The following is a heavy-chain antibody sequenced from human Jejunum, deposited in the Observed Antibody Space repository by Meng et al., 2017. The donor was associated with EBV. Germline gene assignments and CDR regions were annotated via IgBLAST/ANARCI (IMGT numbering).Heavy chain of an antibody. V-gene: IGHV3-11*01. CDR1: GFSFSDSW. J-gene: IGHJ4*02. CDR3: ARDPMYSGGNSGAFDY. CDR2: ISSSGGAM. Sequence: HVELAVWLRVLWDPGGSLRLSCAAYGFSFSDSWVTWLRQTPGQGLGWVAYISSSGGAMYYADSVKGRFTISRDNAERSLYLQMNSLRADDTAVYYCARDPMYSGGNSGAFDYWGQGTLVTVSS. D-gene: IGHD4-23*01.